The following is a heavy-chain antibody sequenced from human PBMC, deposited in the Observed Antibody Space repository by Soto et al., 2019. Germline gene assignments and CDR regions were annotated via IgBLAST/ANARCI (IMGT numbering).Heavy chain of an antibody. V-gene: IGHV4-59*01. D-gene: IGHD2-15*01. CDR3: ARGVVGYCSGGSCYTTPPLN. CDR2: IYYSGST. J-gene: IGHJ4*02. CDR1: GGSISSYY. Sequence: SETLSLTSTVSGGSISSYYWSWIRQPPGKGLEWIGYIYYSGSTNYNPSLKSRVTISVDTSKNQFSLKLSSVTAADTAVYYCARGVVGYCSGGSCYTTPPLNWGQGTLVTVSS.